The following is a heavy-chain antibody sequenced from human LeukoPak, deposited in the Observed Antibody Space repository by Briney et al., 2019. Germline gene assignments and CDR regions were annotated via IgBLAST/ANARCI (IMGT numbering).Heavy chain of an antibody. V-gene: IGHV3-15*01. CDR3: TWMATIFTVDY. CDR1: GLTFSDAW. CDR2: IRNDRIT. J-gene: IGHJ4*02. Sequence: GESLRLSCVLSGLTFSDAWMSWVRQAPGKGLEWVGRIRNDRITDYAAPVQGRFSISRDNSKNTFYLQMNSLRTEDTGMYSCTWMATIFTVDYWGQGTLVTVSS. D-gene: IGHD5-12*01.